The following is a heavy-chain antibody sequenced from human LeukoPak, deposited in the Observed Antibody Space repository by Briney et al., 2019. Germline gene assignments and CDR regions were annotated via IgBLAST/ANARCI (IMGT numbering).Heavy chain of an antibody. CDR1: GFTFSSYA. CDR3: ARDAGSLTIFGVVTYLDY. V-gene: IGHV3-30-3*01. Sequence: GGSLRLSCAASGFTFSSYAMHWVRQAPGKGLEWVAVISYDGSNKYYADSVKGRFTISRDNSKNTLYLQMTSLRAEDTAVYYCARDAGSLTIFGVVTYLDYWGQGTLVTVSS. CDR2: ISYDGSNK. J-gene: IGHJ4*02. D-gene: IGHD3-3*01.